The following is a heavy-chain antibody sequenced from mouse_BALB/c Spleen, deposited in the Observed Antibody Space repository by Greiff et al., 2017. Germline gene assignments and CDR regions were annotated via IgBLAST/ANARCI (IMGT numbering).Heavy chain of an antibody. CDR2: INPGSGGT. CDR1: GYAFTNYL. Sequence: VQLQQSGAELVRPGTSVKVSCKASGYAFTNYLIEWVKQRPGQGLEWIGVINPGSGGTNYNEKFKGKATLTADKSSSTAYMQLSSLTSDDSAVYFCARSERYEYAMDYWGQGTSVTVSS. D-gene: IGHD2-14*01. V-gene: IGHV1-54*01. J-gene: IGHJ4*01. CDR3: ARSERYEYAMDY.